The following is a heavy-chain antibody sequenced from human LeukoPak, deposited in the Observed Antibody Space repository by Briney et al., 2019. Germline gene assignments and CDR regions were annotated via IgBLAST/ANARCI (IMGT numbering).Heavy chain of an antibody. CDR3: ARGWTYYDFWSGYYTIRWFDP. D-gene: IGHD3-3*01. J-gene: IGHJ5*02. V-gene: IGHV4-34*01. CDR2: INLSGST. CDR1: GGSFSGYY. Sequence: SETLSLTCAVYGGSFSGYYWSWIRQPPGKGLEWIGEINLSGSTNYNPSLKSRVTISVDTSKNQFSLKLSSVTAADTAVYYCARGWTYYDFWSGYYTIRWFDPWGQGTLVTVSS.